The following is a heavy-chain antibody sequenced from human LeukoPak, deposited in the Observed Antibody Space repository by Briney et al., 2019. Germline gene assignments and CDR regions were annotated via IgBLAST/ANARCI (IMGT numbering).Heavy chain of an antibody. CDR2: IDPNSGAT. D-gene: IGHD3-3*01. CDR1: GYTFTDPY. V-gene: IGHV1-2*02. CDR3: ARGPLKAVLRFLEWPTPGY. Sequence: ASVKVSCKASGYTFTDPYIHWVRQAPGQGLEWMGWIDPNSGATTYAQKFQGRVTMTRDTSISTAYMELSRLRSDDTAVYYCARGPLKAVLRFLEWPTPGYWGQGTLVTVSS. J-gene: IGHJ4*02.